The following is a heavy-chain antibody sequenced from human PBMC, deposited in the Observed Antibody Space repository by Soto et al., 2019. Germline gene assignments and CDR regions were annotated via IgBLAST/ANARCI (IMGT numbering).Heavy chain of an antibody. D-gene: IGHD1-26*01. Sequence: QMQLVQSGAEVKKTGSSVTVSCKALGNTFTYRYLHWVRQAPGQALEWMGWITPFSGDVHYAQKFQGGVTITRDRSINTAYMRMSSLRSEDTAMYFCASGGAGSGPFTWELPDHWGQGTLVTVSS. V-gene: IGHV1-45*02. CDR2: ITPFSGDV. CDR1: GNTFTYRY. J-gene: IGHJ4*02. CDR3: ASGGAGSGPFTWELPDH.